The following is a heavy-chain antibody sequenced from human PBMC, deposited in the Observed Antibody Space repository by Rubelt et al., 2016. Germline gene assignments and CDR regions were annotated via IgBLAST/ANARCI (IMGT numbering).Heavy chain of an antibody. D-gene: IGHD1-26*01. CDR3: ARHIYSGSYFGTFDP. CDR2: IYHSGST. Sequence: QVQLQESGPGLVKPSETLSLTCTVSGYSISSGYYWGWIRQPPGKGLEWIGSIYHSGSTYYNPSLKSRVTISVDTSKNQFSWKLSPVTAADTAVYYCARHIYSGSYFGTFDPWGQGTLVTVSS. V-gene: IGHV4-38-2*02. J-gene: IGHJ5*02. CDR1: GYSISSGYY.